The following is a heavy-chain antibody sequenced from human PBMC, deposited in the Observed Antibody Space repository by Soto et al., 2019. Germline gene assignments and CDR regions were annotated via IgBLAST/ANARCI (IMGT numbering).Heavy chain of an antibody. CDR2: ISSSSSYI. V-gene: IGHV3-21*01. CDR3: ARGKRGYCSSTSCHPFDY. J-gene: IGHJ4*02. CDR1: GFTFSSYS. Sequence: PGGSLRLSCAASGFTFSSYSMNWVRQAPGKGLEWVSSISSSSSYIYYADSVKGRFTISRDNAKNSLYLQMNSLRAEDTAVYYCARGKRGYCSSTSCHPFDYWGQGTLVTVSS. D-gene: IGHD2-2*01.